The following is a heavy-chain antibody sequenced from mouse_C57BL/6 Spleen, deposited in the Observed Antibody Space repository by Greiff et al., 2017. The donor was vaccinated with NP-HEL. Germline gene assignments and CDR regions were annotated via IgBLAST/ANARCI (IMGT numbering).Heavy chain of an antibody. D-gene: IGHD4-1*01. CDR1: GFSLTSYG. V-gene: IGHV2-9*01. CDR2: IWGGGST. J-gene: IGHJ2*01. CDR3: GKRGWDGYFDY. Sequence: QVQLQQSGPGLVAPSPSLSITCTVSGFSLTSYGVDWVRQPPGKGLEWLGVIWGGGSTNYNSALMSSLSISKDNSRSQVFLKMNSRQTDDTAMYYCGKRGWDGYFDYWGKGTTLTVSS.